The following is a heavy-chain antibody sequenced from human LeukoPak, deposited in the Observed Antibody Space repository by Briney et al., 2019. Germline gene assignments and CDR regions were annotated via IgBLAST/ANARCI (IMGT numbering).Heavy chain of an antibody. V-gene: IGHV4-59*08. J-gene: IGHJ4*02. Sequence: PSETLSLTCTVSGGSISSYYWSWIRQPPGKGLEWIGYIYYSGSTNYNPSLKSRVTISVDTSKNQFSLKPRSVTETDTAVYYCARSEGELLNYWGQGTLVTVSS. CDR2: IYYSGST. D-gene: IGHD1-26*01. CDR3: ARSEGELLNY. CDR1: GGSISSYY.